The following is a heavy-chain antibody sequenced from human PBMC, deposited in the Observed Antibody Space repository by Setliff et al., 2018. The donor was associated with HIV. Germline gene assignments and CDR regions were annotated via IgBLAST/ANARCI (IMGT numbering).Heavy chain of an antibody. V-gene: IGHV1-18*01. CDR3: ARDVAGVLGTYYYGMDV. CDR2: ISPSNGYT. D-gene: IGHD7-27*01. Sequence: GPSVKVSCKASGYTFSSYGISWVRQAPGQGLEWMGWISPSNGYTDYAQKFRDRVTLTTDTSTSTAYMEVRSLTSDDTAVYYCARDVAGVLGTYYYGMDVWGQGTTVTVSS. CDR1: GYTFSSYG. J-gene: IGHJ6*02.